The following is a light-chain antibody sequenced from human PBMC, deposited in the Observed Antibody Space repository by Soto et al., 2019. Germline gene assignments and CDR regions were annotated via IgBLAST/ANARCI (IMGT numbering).Light chain of an antibody. CDR3: SSYAGSNNFV. V-gene: IGLV2-8*01. CDR1: SSDVGYHDY. CDR2: EVT. J-gene: IGLJ1*01. Sequence: QSVLTQPPSASGFPGQSVTISCTGTSSDVGYHDYVSWYQQHPGKAPKLVIYEVTKRPSGVPDRVSASKSGNTASLTVSGLRAEDEADYYCSSYAGSNNFVFGSGTKVTVL.